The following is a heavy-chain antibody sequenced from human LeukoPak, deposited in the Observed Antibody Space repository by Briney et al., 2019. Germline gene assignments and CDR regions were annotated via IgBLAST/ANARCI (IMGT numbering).Heavy chain of an antibody. CDR1: GFTFSSYG. Sequence: GGSLRLSCAASGFTFSSYGMHWVRQAPGKGLEWVAVISYDGSNKYYADSVKGRFTISRDNSKDRLYLQMNSLRPEDTAMYYCARVRGGRSWYYYGMDVWGRGTTVTVSS. V-gene: IGHV3-30*13. CDR3: ARVRGGRSWYYYGMDV. J-gene: IGHJ6*02. CDR2: ISYDGSNK. D-gene: IGHD3-16*01.